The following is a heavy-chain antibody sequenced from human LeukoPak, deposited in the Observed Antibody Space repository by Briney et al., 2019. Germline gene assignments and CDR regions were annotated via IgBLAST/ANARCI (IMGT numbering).Heavy chain of an antibody. J-gene: IGHJ5*02. CDR1: GGTFSSYA. CDR2: IIPIFGTA. D-gene: IGHD5-18*01. V-gene: IGHV1-69*05. Sequence: SVKVSCKASGGTFSSYAISWVRQAPGQGLEWMGRIIPIFGTANYAQKFQGRVTVTTDESTSTAYMELSSLRSEDTAVYYCASEGRIQRSWFDPWGQGTLVTVSS. CDR3: ASEGRIQRSWFDP.